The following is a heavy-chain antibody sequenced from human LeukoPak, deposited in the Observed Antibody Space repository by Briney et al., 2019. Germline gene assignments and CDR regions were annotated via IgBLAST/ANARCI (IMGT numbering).Heavy chain of an antibody. CDR2: IYPDDSDT. J-gene: IGHJ3*01. CDR1: GYSFTGYW. V-gene: IGHV5-51*01. CDR3: AKRLYASDAFDF. D-gene: IGHD2/OR15-2a*01. Sequence: GEPLKISCKGSGYSFTGYWIGWVRQMPGKGLEWLGIIYPDDSDTRYSPSFQGQVTISADKSITTAYLQWSSLQASDTAVYYCAKRLYASDAFDFWGQGTVVTVSS.